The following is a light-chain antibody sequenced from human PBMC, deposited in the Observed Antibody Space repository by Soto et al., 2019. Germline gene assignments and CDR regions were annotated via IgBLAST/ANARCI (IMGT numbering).Light chain of an antibody. Sequence: DIVMTQSPLSLPVTLGEPSSISCMSSQILLDSNGYNYLNWFLQKPGQSPQLLIYLGSTRASGVPDRFSGSGSGTAFTLKISSVEAEDVGIYYCMQTRQTPTFGQGTKVDIK. J-gene: IGKJ1*01. CDR3: MQTRQTPT. CDR1: QILLDSNGYNY. V-gene: IGKV2-28*01. CDR2: LGS.